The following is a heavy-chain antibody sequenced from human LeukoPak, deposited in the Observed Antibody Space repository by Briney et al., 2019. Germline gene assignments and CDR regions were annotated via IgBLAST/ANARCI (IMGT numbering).Heavy chain of an antibody. CDR2: IIPILGIA. V-gene: IGHV1-69*02. Sequence: SVKVSCKASGGTFSSYTISWVRQAPGQGLEWMGRIIPILGIANYAQKFQGRVTITADKSTSTAYMELSSLRSEDTAVYYCARGHYDSSGYGPVFDYWGQGTLVTVSS. CDR3: ARGHYDSSGYGPVFDY. J-gene: IGHJ4*02. CDR1: GGTFSSYT. D-gene: IGHD3-22*01.